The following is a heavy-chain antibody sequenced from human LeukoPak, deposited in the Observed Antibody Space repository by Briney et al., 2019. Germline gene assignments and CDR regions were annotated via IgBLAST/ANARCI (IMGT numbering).Heavy chain of an antibody. CDR2: ISDGSRDT. Sequence: GGSLRLSCASSGFLFAGYGMNWVRQAPGKGPEWVSSISDGSRDTNYADFVKGRFTISRDNSKNILYLQMDSLRAEDTAVYYCARSSGWYPDYWGQGTLVTVSS. CDR1: GFLFAGYG. D-gene: IGHD6-19*01. CDR3: ARSSGWYPDY. J-gene: IGHJ4*02. V-gene: IGHV3-21*04.